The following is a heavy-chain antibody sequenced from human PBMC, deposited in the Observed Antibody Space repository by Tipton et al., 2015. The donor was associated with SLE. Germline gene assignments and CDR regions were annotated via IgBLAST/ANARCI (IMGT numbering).Heavy chain of an antibody. V-gene: IGHV4-4*07. CDR3: ARDRGSLGAFDI. CDR2: IYTSGST. D-gene: IGHD2-15*01. J-gene: IGHJ3*02. Sequence: TLSLTCAVYGGSISAYYWSWIRQPAGKGLEWIGRIYTSGSTNYNPSLKSRVTMSVDTSKNQFSLKLSSVTAADTAVYYCARDRGSLGAFDIWGQGTMVTVSS. CDR1: GGSISAYY.